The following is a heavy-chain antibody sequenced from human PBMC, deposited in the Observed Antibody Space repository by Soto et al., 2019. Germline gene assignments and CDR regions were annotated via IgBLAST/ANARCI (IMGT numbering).Heavy chain of an antibody. Sequence: PSETLSLTCTVSGGSISSGGYYWSWIRQHPGKGLEWIGYIYYSGSTYYNPSLKSRVTISVDTSKNQFSLKLSSVTAADTAVYYCAWHSYGQKFDYWGQGTLVTVSS. CDR3: AWHSYGQKFDY. V-gene: IGHV4-31*03. D-gene: IGHD5-18*01. J-gene: IGHJ4*02. CDR2: IYYSGST. CDR1: GGSISSGGYY.